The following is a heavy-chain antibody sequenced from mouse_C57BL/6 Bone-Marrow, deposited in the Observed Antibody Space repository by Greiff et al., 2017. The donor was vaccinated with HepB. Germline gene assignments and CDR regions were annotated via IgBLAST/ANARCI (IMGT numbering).Heavy chain of an antibody. CDR2: IYPGSGST. V-gene: IGHV1-55*01. CDR3: ARMIRNYAMDY. CDR1: GYTFTSYW. Sequence: QVQLQQSGAELVKPGASVKMSCKASGYTFTSYWITWVKQRPGQGLEWIGDIYPGSGSTNYNEKFKSKATLTVDTSSSTAYMQLSSLTSEDSAVYYCARMIRNYAMDYWGQGTSVTVSS. J-gene: IGHJ4*01. D-gene: IGHD2-4*01.